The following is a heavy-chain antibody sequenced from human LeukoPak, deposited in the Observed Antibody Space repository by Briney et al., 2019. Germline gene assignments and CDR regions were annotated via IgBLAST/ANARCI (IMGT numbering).Heavy chain of an antibody. CDR2: IRYDGSNK. CDR3: ARDFYDGFALDY. V-gene: IGHV3-30*02. Sequence: GGSLRLSCAASGFTFSSYGMHWVRQAPGKGLEWVAFIRYDGSNKYYADSVKGRFTISRDNARNSLYLQMDNLRAEDTGVYYCARDFYDGFALDYWGQGTLVTVSS. J-gene: IGHJ4*02. CDR1: GFTFSSYG. D-gene: IGHD2/OR15-2a*01.